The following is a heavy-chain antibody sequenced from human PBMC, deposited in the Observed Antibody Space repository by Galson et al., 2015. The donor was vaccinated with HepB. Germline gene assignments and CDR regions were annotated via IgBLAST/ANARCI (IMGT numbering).Heavy chain of an antibody. V-gene: IGHV3-30-3*01. CDR2: ISYDGSNK. CDR1: GFTFSSYA. D-gene: IGHD3-9*01. J-gene: IGHJ6*02. CDR3: ARASLYDILTGYPYGMDI. Sequence: SLRLSCAASGFTFSSYAMHWVRQAPGKGLEWVAVISYDGSNKYYADSVKGRFTISRDNSKNTLYLQMNSLRAEDTAVYYCARASLYDILTGYPYGMDIWGQGTTVTVSS.